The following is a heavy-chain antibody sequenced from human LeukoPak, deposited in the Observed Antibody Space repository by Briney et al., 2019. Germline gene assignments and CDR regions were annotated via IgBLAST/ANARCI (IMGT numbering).Heavy chain of an antibody. J-gene: IGHJ4*02. V-gene: IGHV3-21*01. CDR3: ARDRIFVSSFDY. Sequence: GGSLRLSCAASGFIFSTFNMNWVRQAPGKGLEWVSSISSSSSYIYYADSVKGRFTISRDNAKNSLYLQMNSLRAEDTAVYYCARDRIFVSSFDYWGQGTLVTVSS. CDR2: ISSSSSYI. CDR1: GFIFSTFN.